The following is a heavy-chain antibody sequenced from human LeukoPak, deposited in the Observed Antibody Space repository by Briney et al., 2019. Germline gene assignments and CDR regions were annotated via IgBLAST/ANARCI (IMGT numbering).Heavy chain of an antibody. CDR1: GFTFSSYE. J-gene: IGHJ4*02. D-gene: IGHD3-10*01. V-gene: IGHV3-48*03. CDR2: ISSSGSTI. CDR3: ARDRGSGSYSVY. Sequence: GGSLRLSCAASGFTFSSYEMNWIRQAPGKGLEWVSYISSSGSTIYYADSVKGRFTISRDNAKNSLYLQMNSLRAEDTAVYYCARDRGSGSYSVYWGQGTLVTVSS.